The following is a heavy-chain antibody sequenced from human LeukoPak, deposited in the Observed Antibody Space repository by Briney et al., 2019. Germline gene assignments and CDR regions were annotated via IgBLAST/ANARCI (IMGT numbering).Heavy chain of an antibody. D-gene: IGHD2/OR15-2a*01. V-gene: IGHV3-21*01. Sequence: GGSLRLSCAASGFTFSSYSMNWVRQAPGKGLEWVSSISSSSCYIYYADSVKGRFTISRDNAKNSLYLQMNSLRAEDTAVYYCARDLFQKGNWFDPWGQGTLVTVSS. CDR3: ARDLFQKGNWFDP. CDR1: GFTFSSYS. J-gene: IGHJ5*02. CDR2: ISSSSCYI.